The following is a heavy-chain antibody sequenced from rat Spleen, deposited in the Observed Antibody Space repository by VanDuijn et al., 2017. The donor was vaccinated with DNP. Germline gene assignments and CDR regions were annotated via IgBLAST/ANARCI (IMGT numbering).Heavy chain of an antibody. CDR2: ISTSGGST. J-gene: IGHJ2*01. D-gene: IGHD1-4*01. Sequence: EVQLVESGGGLVQPGRSLKLSCAASGFTFSNYDMAWVRQAPTKGLEWVASISTSGGSTYYRDSVKGRFTVSRDNAKSTLYLQMDSLRSEDTATYYCARDYPGTGNYWGQGVMVTVSS. CDR3: ARDYPGTGNY. CDR1: GFTFSNYD. V-gene: IGHV5-25*01.